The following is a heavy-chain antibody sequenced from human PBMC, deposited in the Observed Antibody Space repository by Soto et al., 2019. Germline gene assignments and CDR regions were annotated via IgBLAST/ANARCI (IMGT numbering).Heavy chain of an antibody. V-gene: IGHV3-23*01. CDR1: GFTFSSYA. D-gene: IGHD6-19*01. J-gene: IGHJ4*02. Sequence: EVQLLESGGGLVQPGGSLRLSCAASGFTFSSYAMSWVRQAPGKGLEWVSAISGSGGSTYYADSVKGRFTISRDNSKNPLSLQMNSLRAEDTAVYYCAKDPIAVADLFDYWGQGTLVTVSS. CDR2: ISGSGGST. CDR3: AKDPIAVADLFDY.